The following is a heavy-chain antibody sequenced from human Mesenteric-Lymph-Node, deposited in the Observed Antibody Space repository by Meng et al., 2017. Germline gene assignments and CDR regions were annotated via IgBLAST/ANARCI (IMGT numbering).Heavy chain of an antibody. CDR1: GFTFSSYS. CDR2: ISSSSSYI. V-gene: IGHV3-21*04. D-gene: IGHD2-21*02. CDR3: AQREVTDEGKYFQH. Sequence: GESLKISCAASGFTFSSYSMNWVRQAPGKGLEWVSSISSSSSYIYYADSVKGRFTISRDNAWSTLYLQMNSLRAEDTAVYYCAQREVTDEGKYFQHWGQGTLVTVSS. J-gene: IGHJ1*01.